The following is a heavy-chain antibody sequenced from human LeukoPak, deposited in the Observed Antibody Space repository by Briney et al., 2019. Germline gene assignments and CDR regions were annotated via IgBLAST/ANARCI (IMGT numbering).Heavy chain of an antibody. J-gene: IGHJ6*02. V-gene: IGHV1-2*06. Sequence: ASVKVSCKASGYTFIGYYMHWVRQAPGQGLEWMGRINPNSGGTNYAQKFQGRVTMTRDTSISTAYMELSRLRSDDTAVYYCARDLVGAASIYYYYGMDVWGQGTTVTVSS. CDR3: ARDLVGAASIYYYYGMDV. CDR1: GYTFIGYY. CDR2: INPNSGGT. D-gene: IGHD1-26*01.